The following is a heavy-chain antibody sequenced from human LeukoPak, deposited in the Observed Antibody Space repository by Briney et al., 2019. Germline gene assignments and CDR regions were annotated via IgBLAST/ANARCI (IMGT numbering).Heavy chain of an antibody. Sequence: PSETLSLTCTVSGDSISTGTYYWSWIRQPPGKGLEWIGFFYHTGFTYYNPSLKSRVTISADRSKNHFSLNLNSVIAADTAVYYCAREGRDGYDPDAFDIWGQGHWSPSLQ. J-gene: IGHJ3*02. V-gene: IGHV4-30-2*01. CDR2: FYHTGFT. D-gene: IGHD5-24*01. CDR1: GDSISTGTYY. CDR3: AREGRDGYDPDAFDI.